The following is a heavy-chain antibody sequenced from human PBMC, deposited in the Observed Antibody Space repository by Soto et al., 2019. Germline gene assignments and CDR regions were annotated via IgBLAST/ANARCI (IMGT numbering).Heavy chain of an antibody. J-gene: IGHJ6*02. CDR2: IGAARDP. V-gene: IGHV3-13*05. CDR3: ARAYTGRLPRRADYYYAMDV. CDR1: GFTFSNFD. D-gene: IGHD2-2*02. Sequence: GGSLRLSCATSGFTFSNFDMHWVRQVPGRGLEWVSAIGAARDPYYLGSVKGRFTISRENAKNSVYLQMNDLRAGDSAVYYCARAYTGRLPRRADYYYAMDVWGQGTTVTVSS.